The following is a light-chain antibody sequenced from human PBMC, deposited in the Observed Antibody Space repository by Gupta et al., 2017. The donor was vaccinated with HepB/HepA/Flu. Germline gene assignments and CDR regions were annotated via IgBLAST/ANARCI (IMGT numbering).Light chain of an antibody. Sequence: DIQMTQSPSSLSASVGDRVTITCRASQSIRNYLNWYQHKPGKAPKLLIYSASTLQNEVPSRFSGSGSGTEFTLTISSLKPEDFAAYYCQQGFTTRITFGQGTQVEIK. CDR2: SAS. J-gene: IGKJ5*01. CDR3: QQGFTTRIT. CDR1: QSIRNY. V-gene: IGKV1-39*01.